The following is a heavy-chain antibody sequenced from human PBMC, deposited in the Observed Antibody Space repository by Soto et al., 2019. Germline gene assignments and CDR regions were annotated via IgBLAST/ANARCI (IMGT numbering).Heavy chain of an antibody. Sequence: SETLSLTCAVYGGSFSGYYWSWIRQPPGKGLEWIGEINHSGSTNYNPSLKSRVTISVDTSKNQFSLKLSSVTAADTAVYYCARDYRPNLLRHYYGSGSYYKKWGQGTLVTVSS. CDR3: ARDYRPNLLRHYYGSGSYYKK. D-gene: IGHD3-10*01. CDR2: INHSGST. J-gene: IGHJ4*02. CDR1: GGSFSGYY. V-gene: IGHV4-34*01.